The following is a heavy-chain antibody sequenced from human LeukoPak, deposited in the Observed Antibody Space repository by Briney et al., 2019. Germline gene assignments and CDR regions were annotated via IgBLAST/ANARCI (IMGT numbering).Heavy chain of an antibody. Sequence: GGSLRLSCAASGFTFSSYSMNWVRQAPGKGLEWVSSISSSSSYIYYADSVKGRFTISRDNAKNSLYLQMNSRRAEDTAVYYCASGDYDFWSGYTPYGMDVWGQGTTVTVSS. J-gene: IGHJ6*02. CDR1: GFTFSSYS. CDR3: ASGDYDFWSGYTPYGMDV. V-gene: IGHV3-21*01. D-gene: IGHD3-3*01. CDR2: ISSSSSYI.